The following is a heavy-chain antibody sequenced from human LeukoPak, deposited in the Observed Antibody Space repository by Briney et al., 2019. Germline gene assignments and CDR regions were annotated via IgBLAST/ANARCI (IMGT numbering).Heavy chain of an antibody. CDR2: IYYSGST. CDR1: GGSISSYY. CDR3: AREVANPYYFDY. J-gene: IGHJ4*02. Sequence: PSETLSLTCTVSGGSISSYYWSWIRQPPGKGLEWIGYIYYSGSTNYNPSLKSRVTISVDTSKDQFSLKLSSVTAADTAVYYCAREVANPYYFDYWGQGTLLTVSS. V-gene: IGHV4-59*01. D-gene: IGHD5-12*01.